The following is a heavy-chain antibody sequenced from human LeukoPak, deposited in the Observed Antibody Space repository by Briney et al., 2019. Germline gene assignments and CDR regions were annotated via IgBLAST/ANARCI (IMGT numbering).Heavy chain of an antibody. J-gene: IGHJ5*01. CDR1: GFSFNIYA. V-gene: IGHV3-23*01. CDR3: AKRVPLTALDS. CDR2: IGSGSVDK. Sequence: PGGSLRLSCAASGFSFNIYAMGWVRQAPGKGLEWVSVIGSGSVDKHYADTVRGRFDISRDNSKNRLFLQMNSLRVEDSGVYYCAKRVPLTALDSWGQGTLVTVS. D-gene: IGHD3-3*01.